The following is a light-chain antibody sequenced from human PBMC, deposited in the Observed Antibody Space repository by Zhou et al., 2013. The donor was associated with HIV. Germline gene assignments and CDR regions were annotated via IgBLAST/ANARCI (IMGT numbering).Light chain of an antibody. CDR3: MHASHSTT. Sequence: EALVTQSPLSLPVTLGQPASISCRSSQSLEHSDGNIYLNWFQQRPGQSPRRLIYKVSNRDSGVPDRFSGSASGSEFTLKISRVEAEDVGVYYCMHASHSTTFGGGTKVEIK. V-gene: IGKV2-30*02. CDR1: QSLEHSDGNIY. CDR2: KVS. J-gene: IGKJ4*01.